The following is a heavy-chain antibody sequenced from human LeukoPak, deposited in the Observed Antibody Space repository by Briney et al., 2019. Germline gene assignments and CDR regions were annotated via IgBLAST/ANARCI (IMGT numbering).Heavy chain of an antibody. Sequence: GASVKVSCKASGYTFTNYGVSWVRQAPGQGLEWMGWISAYNGNTNYAQKFQGRVTMTTDTSTSTAYMELMSLRSDDTAVYYCATSNYYDNSVYYTYFDYWDQGTLVTVSS. D-gene: IGHD3-22*01. J-gene: IGHJ4*02. CDR3: ATSNYYDNSVYYTYFDY. CDR2: ISAYNGNT. CDR1: GYTFTNYG. V-gene: IGHV1-18*01.